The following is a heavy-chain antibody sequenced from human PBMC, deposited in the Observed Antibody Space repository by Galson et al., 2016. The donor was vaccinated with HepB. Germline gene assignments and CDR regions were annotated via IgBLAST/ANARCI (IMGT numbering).Heavy chain of an antibody. CDR1: GGPFSSYA. D-gene: IGHD3-10*01. J-gene: IGHJ4*01. CDR3: TRDPGAGRGSESYWD. CDR2: IIPIFGTA. V-gene: IGHV1-69*06. Sequence: SVKVSCKASGGPFSSYAFRWVRQAPGQGLEWMGGIIPIFGTANYAQKFQGRVTIIADKSTKTVYMQLSSLRSEDTAVYYCTRDPGAGRGSESYWDWGQGTLVTVSS.